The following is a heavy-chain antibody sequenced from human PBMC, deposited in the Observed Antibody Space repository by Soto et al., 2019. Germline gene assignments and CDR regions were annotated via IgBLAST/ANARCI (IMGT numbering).Heavy chain of an antibody. J-gene: IGHJ4*02. V-gene: IGHV3-7*03. CDR1: GFTFSNYW. CDR3: VRFSILVSGRGRGACSDS. D-gene: IGHD6-19*01. CDR2: IKEDGSEK. Sequence: RLSCSASGFTFSNYWMSWVRQVPGKGLAWVSNIKEDGSEKYYVDSVKGRFTISRDNAKNSVHLQMNSLRDEDTAVYYCVRFSILVSGRGRGACSDSWGQATPFTVSS.